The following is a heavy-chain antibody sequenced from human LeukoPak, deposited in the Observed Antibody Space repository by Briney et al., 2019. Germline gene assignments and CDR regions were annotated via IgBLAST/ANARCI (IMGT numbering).Heavy chain of an antibody. D-gene: IGHD6-19*01. CDR2: IYYSGST. J-gene: IGHJ4*02. CDR1: GGSISSSSYY. Sequence: PSETLSLTCTVSGGSISSSSYYWGWVRQPPGKGLEWIGNIYYSGSTYYNPSLKSRVTISVDTSKNQFSLKLSSVTAADTAVYYCARLYSSGWYYFDYWGQGTLVTVSS. CDR3: ARLYSSGWYYFDY. V-gene: IGHV4-39*01.